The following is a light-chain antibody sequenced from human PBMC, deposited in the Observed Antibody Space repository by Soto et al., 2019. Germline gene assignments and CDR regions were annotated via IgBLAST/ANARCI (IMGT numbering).Light chain of an antibody. CDR1: SSNIGAGYD. J-gene: IGLJ1*01. V-gene: IGLV1-40*01. Sequence: QPVLTQPPSVSGAPGQRVTISCTGSSSNIGAGYDVHWYQQLPGAAPKLLIYANSHRPSGVPDRFSGSKSGTSASLAITGLQAEDEADYYCQSYDSSLTGSFGTGTKLTVL. CDR3: QSYDSSLTGS. CDR2: ANS.